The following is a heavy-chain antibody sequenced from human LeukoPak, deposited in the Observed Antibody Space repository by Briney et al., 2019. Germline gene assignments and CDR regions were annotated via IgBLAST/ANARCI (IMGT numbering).Heavy chain of an antibody. J-gene: IGHJ4*02. V-gene: IGHV4-4*02. Sequence: SETLSLTCAVSGGSISSNNWRNCVRQPPGKGLEWIGDIRHSGSTNYNPSLKSRVTISVDKTKNQFSLRLNSVTAADTAVYYCATDLGEGGNWGQGTLVTVSS. CDR3: ATDLGEGGN. CDR2: IRHSGST. CDR1: GGSISSNNW. D-gene: IGHD3-10*01.